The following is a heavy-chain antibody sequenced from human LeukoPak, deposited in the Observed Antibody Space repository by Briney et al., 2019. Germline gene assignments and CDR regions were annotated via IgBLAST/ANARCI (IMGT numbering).Heavy chain of an antibody. V-gene: IGHV1-69*01. Sequence: SVKVSCKASGGTFSSYAISWVRQAPGQGLEWMGGIIPIFGTANYAQKFQGRVTITADESTSTAYMELSSLRSEDTAVYYCARDRRGYCSGGSCQPYTWLDPWGQGTLVTVSS. CDR2: IIPIFGTA. CDR1: GGTFSSYA. CDR3: ARDRRGYCSGGSCQPYTWLDP. J-gene: IGHJ5*02. D-gene: IGHD2-15*01.